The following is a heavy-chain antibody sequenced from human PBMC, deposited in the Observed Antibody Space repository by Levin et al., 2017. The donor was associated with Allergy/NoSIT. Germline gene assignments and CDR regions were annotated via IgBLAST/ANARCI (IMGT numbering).Heavy chain of an antibody. CDR2: ISGSGGST. Sequence: PGESLKISCAASGFTFSSYAMSWVRQAPGKGLEWVSAISGSGGSTYYADSVKGRFTISRDNSKNTLYLQMNSLRAEDTAVYYCAKGFVVVVAATNYFDYWGQGTLVTVSS. CDR1: GFTFSSYA. V-gene: IGHV3-23*01. CDR3: AKGFVVVVAATNYFDY. J-gene: IGHJ4*02. D-gene: IGHD2-15*01.